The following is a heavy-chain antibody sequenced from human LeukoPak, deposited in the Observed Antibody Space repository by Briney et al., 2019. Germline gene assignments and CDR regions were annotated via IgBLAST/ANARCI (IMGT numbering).Heavy chain of an antibody. V-gene: IGHV4-34*01. CDR3: TRANYWYYYMDV. CDR1: GGSFSGYY. J-gene: IGHJ6*03. Sequence: RPSETLSLTCAVYGGSFSGYYWGWIRQPPGKGLEWIGSIYHSGSTYYNPSLKSRVTISVDTSKNQYSLKLSSVTVADTAVYYCTRANYWYYYMDVWGKGTTVTVSS. D-gene: IGHD2-15*01. CDR2: IYHSGST.